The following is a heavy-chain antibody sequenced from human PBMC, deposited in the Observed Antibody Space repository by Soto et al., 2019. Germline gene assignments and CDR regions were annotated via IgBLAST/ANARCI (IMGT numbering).Heavy chain of an antibody. V-gene: IGHV4-34*01. J-gene: IGHJ1*01. CDR1: GGSFSGYY. Sequence: SETLSLTCAVYGGSFSGYYWSWIRQPPGKGLEWIGEINHSGSTNYNPSLKSRVTISVDTSKNQFSLKLSYVTAADTAVYYLATGPYCCGGCCYLGKNAEYFQHWGQGPLVTVAS. CDR3: ATGPYCCGGCCYLGKNAEYFQH. CDR2: INHSGST. D-gene: IGHD2-15*01.